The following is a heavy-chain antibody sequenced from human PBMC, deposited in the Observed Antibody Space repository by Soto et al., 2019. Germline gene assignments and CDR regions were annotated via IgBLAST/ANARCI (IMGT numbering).Heavy chain of an antibody. V-gene: IGHV4-61*01. J-gene: IGHJ4*02. Sequence: SETLSLTCTVSGGSVSSGSYYWSWIRQPPGKGLEWIGYIYYSGSTNYNPSLKSRVTISVDTSKNQFSLKLSSVTAADTAVYYCARDFVGATDYWGQGTLVTVS. D-gene: IGHD1-26*01. CDR3: ARDFVGATDY. CDR2: IYYSGST. CDR1: GGSVSSGSYY.